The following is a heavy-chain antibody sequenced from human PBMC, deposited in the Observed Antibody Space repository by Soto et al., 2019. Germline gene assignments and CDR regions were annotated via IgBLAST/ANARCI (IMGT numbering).Heavy chain of an antibody. D-gene: IGHD2-2*01. Sequence: PGGSLRLSCAASEFTFSNYPMTWVRQTPGEGLDWVATISGDGSQIYYADSVKGRFTISRDNSKNTLYLQMNSLRVEDTAIYYCAREIPTIGHHFDYWGQGTLVTVSS. V-gene: IGHV3-23*01. J-gene: IGHJ4*02. CDR3: AREIPTIGHHFDY. CDR2: ISGDGSQI. CDR1: EFTFSNYP.